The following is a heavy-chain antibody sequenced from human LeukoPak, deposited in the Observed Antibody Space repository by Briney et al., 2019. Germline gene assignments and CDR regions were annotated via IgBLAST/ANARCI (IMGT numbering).Heavy chain of an antibody. J-gene: IGHJ4*02. Sequence: ASVKVSCKASGYTFTSYAMNWVRQAPGQGLEWMGWINTNTGNPTYAQGFTGRFVFSLDTPVSTAYLQISSLKAEDTAVYYCARDSPSGRDRRGCFDWGQGTLVTVSS. CDR2: INTNTGNP. CDR1: GYTFTSYA. CDR3: ARDSPSGRDRRGCFD. V-gene: IGHV7-4-1*02. D-gene: IGHD1-26*01.